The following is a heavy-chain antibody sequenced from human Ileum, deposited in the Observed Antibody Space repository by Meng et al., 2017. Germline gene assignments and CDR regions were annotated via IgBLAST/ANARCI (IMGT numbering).Heavy chain of an antibody. CDR1: GGSISSTNYY. D-gene: IGHD3-22*01. V-gene: IGHV4-39*07. J-gene: IGHJ4*01. Sequence: SETLSLTCTVSGGSISSTNYYWGWIRQPPGKGLEWIGSVYYTGNTYSIPSLRSRLTISLDTSKNQFSLRLTSVTAADTAVYYCARVRRTDNSAHRGYFGSWGQGKLVHVAS. CDR3: ARVRRTDNSAHRGYFGS. CDR2: VYYTGNT.